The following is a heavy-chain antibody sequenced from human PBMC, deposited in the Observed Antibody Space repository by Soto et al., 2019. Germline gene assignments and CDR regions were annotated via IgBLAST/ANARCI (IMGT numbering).Heavy chain of an antibody. CDR3: AKVSDRHYAMDV. Sequence: QVQLVESGGGVVQPGGSLRLSCAASGFTFNTYGMHWVRQAPGEGLEWVAVIAYDGTNKYYRDSVKGRFTVSRDNSKKTLYLLMNSLRPEDTAVYYCAKVSDRHYAMDVWGQGTTVTVSS. V-gene: IGHV3-30*18. J-gene: IGHJ6*02. CDR1: GFTFNTYG. CDR2: IAYDGTNK.